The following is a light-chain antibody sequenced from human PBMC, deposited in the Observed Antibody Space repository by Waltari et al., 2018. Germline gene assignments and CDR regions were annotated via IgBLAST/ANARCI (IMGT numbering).Light chain of an antibody. CDR1: QDIRND. Sequence: DIQMTQSPSSLSASVGDRVTITCRASQDIRNDLGWYQQQPGKAPKRLIYAASSLQSGVPSMFSGSGSGTEFTLTISSLQPEDFASYYCLQYNGYPWTFGQGTKVEIK. CDR3: LQYNGYPWT. J-gene: IGKJ1*01. V-gene: IGKV1-17*01. CDR2: AAS.